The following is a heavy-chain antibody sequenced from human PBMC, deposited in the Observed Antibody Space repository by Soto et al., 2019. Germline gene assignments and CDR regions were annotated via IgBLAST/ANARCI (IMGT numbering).Heavy chain of an antibody. CDR2: TSSSGSTT. J-gene: IGHJ6*02. CDR3: ARNGYCSRDACSYGVDV. D-gene: IGHD2-15*01. Sequence: QVQLVESGGGLVKPGGSLRLSCAASGFSFSDYYMSWIRQAPGKGLEWVSYTSSSGSTTYYADSVKGRFTVSRDNAKDSLWLQVNSLRDDDTAVYYCARNGYCSRDACSYGVDVWGQGTTVTVSS. CDR1: GFSFSDYY. V-gene: IGHV3-11*01.